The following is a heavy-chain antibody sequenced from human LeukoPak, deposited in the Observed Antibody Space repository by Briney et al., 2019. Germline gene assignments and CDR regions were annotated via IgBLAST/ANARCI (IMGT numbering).Heavy chain of an antibody. D-gene: IGHD2-21*02. CDR2: ISYAGNNK. Sequence: GGSLRLSCVASGFTFSNYAMHWVRQAPGKGLEWVAFISYAGNNKNYADSVKGRFTISRDNSKDTVYVQINSLRAEDTAVYYCARDCGGDCYSGTFYYWGQGTLVTVSS. CDR1: GFTFSNYA. J-gene: IGHJ4*02. CDR3: ARDCGGDCYSGTFYY. V-gene: IGHV3-30*01.